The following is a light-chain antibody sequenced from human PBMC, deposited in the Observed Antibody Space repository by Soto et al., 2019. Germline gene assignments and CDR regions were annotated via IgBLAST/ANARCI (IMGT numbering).Light chain of an antibody. Sequence: EIVLTQSPGTLSLSPGERATLSCRASQSFRSNYLAWYQQRPGQAPRLLIYGVSSRASGTPDRFSGSGSGTDFTLTISRLEPEDSAVYYCQQYDRVPGFTFGGGTKVDIK. CDR1: QSFRSNY. CDR3: QQYDRVPGFT. J-gene: IGKJ4*01. V-gene: IGKV3-20*01. CDR2: GVS.